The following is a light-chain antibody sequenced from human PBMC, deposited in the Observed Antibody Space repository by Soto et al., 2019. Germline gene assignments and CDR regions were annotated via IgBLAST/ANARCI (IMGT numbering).Light chain of an antibody. CDR2: TTN. J-gene: IGLJ1*01. CDR1: SSNIGTSS. V-gene: IGLV1-44*01. CDR3: AAWDDSLNGHV. Sequence: QSVLTQPHSASGTPGQRVTISCSGSSSNIGTSSVHWFQQLPGTAPKLLISTTNQRPSSGPERFSGSKSGTSASLAISGLQSEDEADYYCAAWDDSLNGHVFGTGTKVTVL.